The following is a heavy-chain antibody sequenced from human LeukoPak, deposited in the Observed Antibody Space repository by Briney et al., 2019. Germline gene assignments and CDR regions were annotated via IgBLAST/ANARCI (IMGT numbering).Heavy chain of an antibody. CDR3: AMGYKSAYSWDY. CDR1: GFKFSDYG. CDR2: INWNADST. Sequence: GGSLRLSCAASGFKFSDYGMSWVRQAPGKGLEWVSGINWNADSTGYADSVKGRFTISRDNARNTLYLQLNSLTAEDTAVYYCAMGYKSAYSWDYWGQGTLVTVSS. J-gene: IGHJ4*02. V-gene: IGHV3-20*04. D-gene: IGHD5-18*01.